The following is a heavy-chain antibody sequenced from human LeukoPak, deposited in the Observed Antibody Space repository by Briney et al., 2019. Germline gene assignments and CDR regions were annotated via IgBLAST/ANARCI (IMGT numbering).Heavy chain of an antibody. V-gene: IGHV3-21*01. CDR2: ISSSSSYI. CDR3: ARAIVGATRAFDI. Sequence: GGSLRLSCAASGFTFSSYSMNWVRQAPGKGLEWVSSISSSSSYIYYADSVKGRFTISRDNAKNSLYLQMNSLRAEDTAVYYCARAIVGATRAFDIWGQGTMVTVPS. D-gene: IGHD1-26*01. CDR1: GFTFSSYS. J-gene: IGHJ3*02.